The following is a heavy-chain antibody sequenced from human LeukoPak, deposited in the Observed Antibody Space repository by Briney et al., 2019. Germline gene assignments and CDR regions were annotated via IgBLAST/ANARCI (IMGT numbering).Heavy chain of an antibody. CDR1: GFTFSSYA. J-gene: IGHJ4*02. V-gene: IGHV3-23*01. D-gene: IGHD6-13*01. Sequence: PGGSLRLSCAASGFTFSSYAMSWVRQAPGKGLEWVSAISGSGGSTYYADSVKGRFTISRDNSKNTLYLQMNSLRAEDTAVYYCAKKEGFQQLGPFAGDYWGQGTLVTVSS. CDR3: AKKEGFQQLGPFAGDY. CDR2: ISGSGGST.